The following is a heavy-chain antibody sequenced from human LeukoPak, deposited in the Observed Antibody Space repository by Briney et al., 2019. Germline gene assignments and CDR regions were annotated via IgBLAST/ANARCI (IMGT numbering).Heavy chain of an antibody. CDR1: GFTFSSYA. CDR3: ARDFSSITITLSAFDY. CDR2: ISYDGSNK. Sequence: GRSLRLSCAASGFTFSSYAMHWVRQAPGKGLEWVAVISYDGSNKYYADSVKGRFTISRDNSKNTLYLQMNSLRAEDTAVYYCARDFSSITITLSAFDYWGQETLVTVSS. J-gene: IGHJ4*02. D-gene: IGHD3-10*01. V-gene: IGHV3-30-3*01.